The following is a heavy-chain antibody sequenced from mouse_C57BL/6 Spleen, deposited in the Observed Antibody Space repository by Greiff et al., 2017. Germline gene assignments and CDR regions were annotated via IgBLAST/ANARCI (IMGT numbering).Heavy chain of an antibody. Sequence: VQLQQSGAELVKPGASVKLSCTASGFNIKDYYMHWVKQRTEQGLEWIGRIDPEDGETKYAPKFQGKATRTADTSSNTAYLQLSSLTAEDTAVYYCSRDYGSPAGDFEVWGTGTTVTVSS. CDR2: IDPEDGET. CDR3: SRDYGSPAGDFEV. V-gene: IGHV14-2*01. CDR1: GFNIKDYY. D-gene: IGHD1-1*01. J-gene: IGHJ1*03.